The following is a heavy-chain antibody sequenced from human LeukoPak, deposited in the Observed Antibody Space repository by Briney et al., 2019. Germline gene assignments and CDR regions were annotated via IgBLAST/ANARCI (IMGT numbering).Heavy chain of an antibody. CDR1: GFTFNNYG. CDR2: ISGSGGGT. CDR3: VKGAGYYYDSRFDY. D-gene: IGHD3-22*01. V-gene: IGHV3-23*01. Sequence: GGSLRLSCAASGFTFNNYGMSWVRQAPGKGLEWVSTISGSGGGTYCPDSVKGRFTISRDNSKNCLYLQMNSLRAEDTALYYCVKGAGYYYDSRFDYWGQGTLVTVSS. J-gene: IGHJ4*02.